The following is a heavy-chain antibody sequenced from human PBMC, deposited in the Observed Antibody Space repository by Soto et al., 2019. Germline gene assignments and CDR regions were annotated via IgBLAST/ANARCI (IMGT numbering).Heavy chain of an antibody. J-gene: IGHJ4*02. V-gene: IGHV3-11*06. Sequence: GGSLRLSCAASGFTFSDYYMSWIRQAPGKGLEWVSYISSSSSYTNYADSVKGRFTIFRDNAKNSLYLQMNSLRAEDTAVYYCASSCSSTSCYIGSDYWGQGTLVTVSS. CDR3: ASSCSSTSCYIGSDY. D-gene: IGHD2-2*02. CDR2: ISSSSSYT. CDR1: GFTFSDYY.